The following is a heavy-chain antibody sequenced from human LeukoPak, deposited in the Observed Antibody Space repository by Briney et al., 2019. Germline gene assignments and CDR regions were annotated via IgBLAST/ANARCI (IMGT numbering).Heavy chain of an antibody. CDR2: IHHNGST. V-gene: IGHV4-38-2*02. CDR3: ARGGVLAVTGRLGFDL. CDR1: GYSISSAYY. D-gene: IGHD6-19*01. J-gene: IGHJ4*02. Sequence: PSETLSLTCTVSGYSISSAYYWAWIRQPPEKGLKWIGNIHHNGSTYYSPSLKSRVTISLDTSKNQLSLKLNSVTAADTAVYYCARGGVLAVTGRLGFDLWGQGTLVTVSS.